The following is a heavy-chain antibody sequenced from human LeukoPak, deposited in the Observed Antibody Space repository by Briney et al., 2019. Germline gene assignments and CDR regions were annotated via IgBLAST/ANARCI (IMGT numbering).Heavy chain of an antibody. CDR2: IHAGGKDP. V-gene: IGHV3-23*01. CDR3: AKGGHDFNPFYN. D-gene: IGHD3/OR15-3a*01. Sequence: GGSLRLSCTVSGFTFSTSPMAWVCQAPGKGLEWVSSIHAGGKDPFCADSVKGRCTISRDNSKNILFLQLNSLRVEDTAIYFCAKGGHDFNPFYNWGQGTLVTVSS. J-gene: IGHJ4*02. CDR1: GFTFSTSP.